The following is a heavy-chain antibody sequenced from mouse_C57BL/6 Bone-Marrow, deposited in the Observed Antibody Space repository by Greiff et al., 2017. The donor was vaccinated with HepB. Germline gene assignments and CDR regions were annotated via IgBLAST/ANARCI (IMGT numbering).Heavy chain of an antibody. CDR2: ISSGGSYT. J-gene: IGHJ4*01. CDR1: GFTFSSYG. V-gene: IGHV5-6*01. Sequence: EVQGVESGGDLVKPGGSLKLSCAASGFTFSSYGMSWVRQTPDKRLEWVATISSGGSYTYYPDSVKGRFTISRDNAKNTLYLQMSSLKSEDTAMYYCARKWYAMDYWGQGTSVTVSS. CDR3: ARKWYAMDY.